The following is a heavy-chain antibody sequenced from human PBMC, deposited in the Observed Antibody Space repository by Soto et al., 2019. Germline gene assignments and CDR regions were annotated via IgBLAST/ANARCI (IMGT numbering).Heavy chain of an antibody. Sequence: QVQLQQWGAGLLKPSETLSLTGAVYGGSFSGYYWSWIRQPPGKGLEWIGEINHSGSTNYNPSLKSRVTISVDTSKNQFSLKLSSVTAADTAVYYCAREYGDYGVIDYGGPGTRVTVSS. D-gene: IGHD4-17*01. V-gene: IGHV4-34*01. J-gene: IGHJ4*02. CDR2: INHSGST. CDR1: GGSFSGYY. CDR3: AREYGDYGVIDY.